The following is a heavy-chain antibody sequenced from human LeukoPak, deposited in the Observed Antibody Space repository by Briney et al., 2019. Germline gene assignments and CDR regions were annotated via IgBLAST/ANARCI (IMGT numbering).Heavy chain of an antibody. CDR2: ISAYNGNT. J-gene: IGHJ4*02. V-gene: IGHV1-18*04. D-gene: IGHD2-2*01. Sequence: ASVKVSCKASGCTFTSYGISWVRQAPGQGLEWMGWISAYNGNTNYAQKLQGRVTMTTDTSTSTAYMELRSLRSDDTAVYCCARGPSTKYQLLSDYWGQGTLVTVSS. CDR3: ARGPSTKYQLLSDY. CDR1: GCTFTSYG.